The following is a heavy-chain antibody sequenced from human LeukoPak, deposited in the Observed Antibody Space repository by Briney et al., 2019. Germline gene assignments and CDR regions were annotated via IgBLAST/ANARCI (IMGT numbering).Heavy chain of an antibody. CDR3: ARDTYYYGSGSYFPSAPSFDY. CDR1: GYTFTSYG. D-gene: IGHD3-10*01. V-gene: IGHV1-18*01. CDR2: ISAYNGNT. J-gene: IGHJ4*02. Sequence: ASVKVSCKASGYTFTSYGISWVRQAPGQGLEWMGWISAYNGNTNYAQKLQGRVTMTTDTSTSTAYRELRSLRSDDTAVYYCARDTYYYGSGSYFPSAPSFDYWGQGTLVTVSS.